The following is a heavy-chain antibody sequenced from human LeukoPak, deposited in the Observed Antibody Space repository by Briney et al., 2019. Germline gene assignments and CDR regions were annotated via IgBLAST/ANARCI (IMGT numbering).Heavy chain of an antibody. CDR1: GLTFSTYW. V-gene: IGHV3-74*01. CDR3: RSGSYHNDY. CDR2: STNDGSGT. J-gene: IGHJ4*02. Sequence: GGSLRLPCTASGLTFSTYWMHWVRQAPGKGPVWVAHSTNDGSGTTYADSVKGRFTISRDNAKNALYLQMNSLRAEDTAVYYCRSGSYHNDYWGQGTLVTVSS. D-gene: IGHD3-10*01.